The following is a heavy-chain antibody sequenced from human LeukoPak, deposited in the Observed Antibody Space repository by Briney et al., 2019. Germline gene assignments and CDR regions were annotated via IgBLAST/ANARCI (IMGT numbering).Heavy chain of an antibody. D-gene: IGHD4-17*01. Sequence: SGTLSLTCGVSGGSITSTNYWTWVRQPPGKELEWIGNVDYSGNTRHNPSLKSRVTISLDISKNHLSLRLSSVTAADTAVYYCAMQVGIYGDYNNWFDPWGQGARVTVSS. CDR2: VDYSGNT. J-gene: IGHJ5*02. CDR3: AMQVGIYGDYNNWFDP. V-gene: IGHV4-4*02. CDR1: GGSITSTNY.